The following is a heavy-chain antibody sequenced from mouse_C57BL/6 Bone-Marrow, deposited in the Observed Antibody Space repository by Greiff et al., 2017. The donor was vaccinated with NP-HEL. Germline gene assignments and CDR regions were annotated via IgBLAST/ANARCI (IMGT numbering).Heavy chain of an antibody. J-gene: IGHJ1*03. Sequence: EVMLVESGGDLVKPGGSLKLSCAASGFTFSSYGMSWVRQTPDKRLEWVATISSGGSYTYYPDSVKGRFTISRDNAKNTLYLQMSSLKSEDTAMYYCARQDWYFDVWGTGTTVTVSS. CDR3: ARQDWYFDV. V-gene: IGHV5-6*01. CDR2: ISSGGSYT. CDR1: GFTFSSYG.